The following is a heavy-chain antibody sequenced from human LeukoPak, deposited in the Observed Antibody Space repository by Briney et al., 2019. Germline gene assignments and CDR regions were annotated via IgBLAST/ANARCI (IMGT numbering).Heavy chain of an antibody. Sequence: PGRSLSLSCKGSGFTFGDYTVSWVRQAPGKGLQLVSFIRSKAYGGTTEYAASVKGRFTISRDDSKIIAYLQMNSLKTEDTAVYYCARGYRSGTMSPFFDYWGQGTLVTVSS. J-gene: IGHJ4*02. CDR3: ARGYRSGTMSPFFDY. CDR1: GFTFGDYT. CDR2: IRSKAYGGTT. V-gene: IGHV3-49*04. D-gene: IGHD1-7*01.